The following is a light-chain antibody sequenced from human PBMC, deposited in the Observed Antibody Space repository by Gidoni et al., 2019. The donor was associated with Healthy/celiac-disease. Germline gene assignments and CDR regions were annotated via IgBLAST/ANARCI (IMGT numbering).Light chain of an antibody. CDR3: QQRSNWLT. CDR1: QSVSSY. CDR2: DAS. J-gene: IGKJ4*01. V-gene: IGKV3-11*01. Sequence: IVLTQSPATLSLSPVERATLSCRASQSVSSYLAWYQQKPGQAPRLLTYDASNRATGIPARFSSSGSGTDFTLTISSLEPEDFAVYYCQQRSNWLTFGGGTKVEIK.